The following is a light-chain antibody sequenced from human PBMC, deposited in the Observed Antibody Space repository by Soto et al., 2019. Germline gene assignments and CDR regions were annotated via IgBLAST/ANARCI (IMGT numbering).Light chain of an antibody. CDR3: SSYTSSSSGV. CDR2: DVS. V-gene: IGLV2-14*01. Sequence: LTQPASVSGSPGQSVTISCTGTSSDVGGYNYVSWYQQHPGKAPKLMIYDVSNRPSGVSNRFSGSKSGNTASLTISGLQAEDEADYYCSSYTSSSSGVFGTGTKVTVL. J-gene: IGLJ1*01. CDR1: SSDVGGYNY.